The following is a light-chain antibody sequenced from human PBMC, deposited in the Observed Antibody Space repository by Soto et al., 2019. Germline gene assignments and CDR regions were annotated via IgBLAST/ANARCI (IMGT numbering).Light chain of an antibody. CDR1: QTVSRY. J-gene: IGKJ5*01. V-gene: IGKV3-20*01. CDR3: QQYGTSPIT. Sequence: NVLTQSPGTLSLSPGERATLSCRASQTVSRYLTWYQQRPGQAPRLLISGASRRATGIPDRFSGSGSGTDFTLTISRLEPEDFALYYCQQYGTSPITFGQVTRLEIK. CDR2: GAS.